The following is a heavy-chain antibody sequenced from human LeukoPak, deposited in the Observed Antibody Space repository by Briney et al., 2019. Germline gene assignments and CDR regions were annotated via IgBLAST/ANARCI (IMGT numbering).Heavy chain of an antibody. CDR2: ISAYNGNT. D-gene: IGHD6-19*01. Sequence: GASVKVSCKASGGTFSSYAISWVRQAPGQGLEWMGWISAYNGNTNYAQKLQGRVTMTTDTSTSTAYMELRSLRSDDTAVYYCASISSGWLDYWGQGTLVTVSS. CDR3: ASISSGWLDY. J-gene: IGHJ4*02. V-gene: IGHV1-18*01. CDR1: GGTFSSYA.